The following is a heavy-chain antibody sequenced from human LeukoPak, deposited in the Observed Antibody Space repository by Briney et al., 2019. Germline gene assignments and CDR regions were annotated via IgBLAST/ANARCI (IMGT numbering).Heavy chain of an antibody. CDR3: ARLGLSIFGVVISEQVDY. CDR1: GGSISSSSFY. J-gene: IGHJ4*02. D-gene: IGHD3-3*01. CDR2: IYYSGST. Sequence: PSETLSLTCTVSGGSISSSSFYWGWIRQPPGKGLEWIGSIYYSGSTYYNPSLKSRVTISVDTSKNQFPLKLSSVTAADTAVYYCARLGLSIFGVVISEQVDYWGQGTLVTVSS. V-gene: IGHV4-39*01.